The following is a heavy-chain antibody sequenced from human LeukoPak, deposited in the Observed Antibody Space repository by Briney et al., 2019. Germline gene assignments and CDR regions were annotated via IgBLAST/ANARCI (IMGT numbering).Heavy chain of an antibody. D-gene: IGHD2-15*01. CDR3: ARGPPIVVVVAAPDNWFDP. J-gene: IGHJ5*02. Sequence: ASVKDSCKASGGTFSSYAISGVRQAPGQGLEWMGGIIPIFCTANYAQKFQGRVTITADESTSTAYMELSSLRSEDTAVYYCARGPPIVVVVAAPDNWFDPWGQGTLVTVSS. CDR2: IIPIFCTA. V-gene: IGHV1-69*13. CDR1: GGTFSSYA.